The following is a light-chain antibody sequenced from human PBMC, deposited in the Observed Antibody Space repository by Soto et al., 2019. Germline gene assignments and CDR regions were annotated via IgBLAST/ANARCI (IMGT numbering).Light chain of an antibody. CDR1: QSVSTTY. CDR2: GAS. V-gene: IGKV3-20*01. J-gene: IGKJ5*01. CDR3: QQREHWPPIT. Sequence: EIVLTQSPGTLSLSPGERVTLSCRASQSVSTTYLAWYQQKPGQAPRLLIYGASSRATGIPDRFSGSGSGTDFTLTISRLEPGDFAVYYCQQREHWPPITFGQGTRLEIK.